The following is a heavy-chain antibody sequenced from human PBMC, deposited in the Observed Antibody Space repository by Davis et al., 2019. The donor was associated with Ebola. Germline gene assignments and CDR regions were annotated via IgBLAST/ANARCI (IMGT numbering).Heavy chain of an antibody. CDR1: GFTFSSDG. V-gene: IGHV3-30*18. CDR3: AKGGAAAAVFDF. D-gene: IGHD6-13*01. CDR2: MSYDGKTK. J-gene: IGHJ4*02. Sequence: PGGSLRLSCAASGFTFSSDGMHWVRQAPGKGLEWVAVMSYDGKTKYYADSVKGRFTISRDNSKNTVFLQMDRLRSDDTAIYYCAKGGAAAAVFDFWGQGTLVTVSS.